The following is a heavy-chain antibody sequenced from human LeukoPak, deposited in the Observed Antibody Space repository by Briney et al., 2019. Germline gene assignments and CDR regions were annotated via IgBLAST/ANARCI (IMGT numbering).Heavy chain of an antibody. V-gene: IGHV1-2*02. CDR3: ARVTEHTAMVHWYFDL. Sequence: ASVKVSCKASGYMFTGHYMHWVRQAPGQGLEWMGWINPNSGGTNYAQKFQGRVTMTRDTSISTPYMELSSLRSDDTAVYYCARVTEHTAMVHWYFDLWGRGTLVTV. CDR1: GYMFTGHY. D-gene: IGHD5-18*01. CDR2: INPNSGGT. J-gene: IGHJ2*01.